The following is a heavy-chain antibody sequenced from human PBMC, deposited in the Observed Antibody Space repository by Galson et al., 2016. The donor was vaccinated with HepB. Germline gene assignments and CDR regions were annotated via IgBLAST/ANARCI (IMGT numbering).Heavy chain of an antibody. J-gene: IGHJ5*02. V-gene: IGHV1-3*01. Sequence: SVKVSCKASGYTFTRNTIHWVRQAPGQGLEWMGWINAATGNTRYSQKFQGRVTISRDTSASTAYMELSSLTSEDMAVYYCARDVPVTLNWFDPWGQGTLVTVSS. CDR3: ARDVPVTLNWFDP. CDR1: GYTFTRNT. D-gene: IGHD4-17*01. CDR2: INAATGNT.